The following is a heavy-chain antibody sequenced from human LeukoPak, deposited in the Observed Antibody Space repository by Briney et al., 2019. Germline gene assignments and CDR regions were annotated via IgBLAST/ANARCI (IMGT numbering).Heavy chain of an antibody. CDR1: GGPISSSSYY. Sequence: SETLSLTCTVSGGPISSSSYYWGWIRQPPGKGLEWIGSIYYSGSAYYNPSLKSRVTISVDTSKNQFSLKLSSVTAADTAVYYCARADSYGSYYFDYWGQGTLVTVSS. V-gene: IGHV4-39*07. D-gene: IGHD5-18*01. CDR2: IYYSGSA. J-gene: IGHJ4*02. CDR3: ARADSYGSYYFDY.